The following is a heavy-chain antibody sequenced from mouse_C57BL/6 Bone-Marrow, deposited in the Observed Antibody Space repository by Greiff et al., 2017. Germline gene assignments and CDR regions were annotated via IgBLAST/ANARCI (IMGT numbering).Heavy chain of an antibody. J-gene: IGHJ1*03. D-gene: IGHD1-1*01. CDR1: GFTFSSYA. V-gene: IGHV5-4*01. CDR2: ISDGGSYT. CDR3: ARDYGSSSWYFDV. Sequence: EVKLVESGGGLVKPGGSLKLSCAASGFTFSSYAMSWVRQTPEKRLEWVATISDGGSYTYYPDNVKGRFTISRDNAKNNLYLQMSHLKSEDTAMYYCARDYGSSSWYFDVWGTGTTVTVSS.